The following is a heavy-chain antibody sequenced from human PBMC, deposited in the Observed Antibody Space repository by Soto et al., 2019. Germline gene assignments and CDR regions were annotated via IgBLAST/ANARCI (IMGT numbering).Heavy chain of an antibody. CDR1: GFSFTSYW. V-gene: IGHV3-7*04. J-gene: IGHJ4*02. CDR3: VTDYDAKGWGTY. D-gene: IGHD3-16*01. CDR2: INEDGSEK. Sequence: EVQLVESGGGLVQPGGSLRLSCAASGFSFTSYWMDWVRQAPGKGLEWVAMINEDGSEKYYVDSVKGRFTIPRDNAKNSLYLEMDSLRAEDTAVYYCVTDYDAKGWGTYWGQGNLVTVSS.